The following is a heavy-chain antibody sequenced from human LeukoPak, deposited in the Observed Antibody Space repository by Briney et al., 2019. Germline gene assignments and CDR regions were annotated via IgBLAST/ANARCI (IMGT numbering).Heavy chain of an antibody. CDR2: IYYSGTT. J-gene: IGHJ4*02. Sequence: SETLSLTCTVSGGSISSYYWSWIRQPSGKGLEWIGYIYYSGTTNYNPSLRSRVTISVDTSKNQFSLNLSSVTAADTAVYYCARDSAWFIYWGQESRSPSPQ. CDR3: ARDSAWFIY. CDR1: GGSISSYY. V-gene: IGHV4-59*01. D-gene: IGHD6-19*01.